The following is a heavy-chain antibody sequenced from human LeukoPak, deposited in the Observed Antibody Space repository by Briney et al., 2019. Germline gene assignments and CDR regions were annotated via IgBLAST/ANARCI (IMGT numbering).Heavy chain of an antibody. D-gene: IGHD3-3*01. Sequence: ASVKVSCKVSGYTLTELSMHWVRQAPGKGLEWMGGFDPKDGETIYAQKFQGRVTMTEDTSTDTAYMELSSLRSEDTAVYYCATGSLSPTILDYWGQGTLVTVSS. CDR1: GYTLTELS. CDR2: FDPKDGET. CDR3: ATGSLSPTILDY. J-gene: IGHJ4*02. V-gene: IGHV1-24*01.